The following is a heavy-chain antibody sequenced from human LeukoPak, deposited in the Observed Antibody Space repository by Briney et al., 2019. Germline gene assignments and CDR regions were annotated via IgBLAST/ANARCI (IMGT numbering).Heavy chain of an antibody. CDR2: IYYSGST. D-gene: IGHD2-21*01. CDR3: ARVGKMVYCGGDCYRPSWFDP. J-gene: IGHJ5*02. V-gene: IGHV4-30-4*08. Sequence: SETLSLTCTVSGGSISSGDYYWSWTRQPPGKGLEWIGYIYYSGSTYYNPSLKSRVTISVDTSKNQFSLKLSSVTAADTAVYYCARVGKMVYCGGDCYRPSWFDPWGQGTLVTVSS. CDR1: GGSISSGDYY.